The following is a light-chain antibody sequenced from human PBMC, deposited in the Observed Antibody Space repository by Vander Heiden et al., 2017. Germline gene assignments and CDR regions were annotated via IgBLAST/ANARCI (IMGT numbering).Light chain of an antibody. V-gene: IGKV1-5*03. CDR2: KAS. J-gene: IGKJ1*01. CDR1: QTINTW. CDR3: QQYETDSWT. Sequence: DIQITQSLSTLSASIGDRVTITCWASQTINTWLAWYQQKPGKAPKVLIYKASTVQPGGPSKFSGSGSGTEFTLTISSLQPDDFATYFCQQYETDSWTFGQGTTVEIK.